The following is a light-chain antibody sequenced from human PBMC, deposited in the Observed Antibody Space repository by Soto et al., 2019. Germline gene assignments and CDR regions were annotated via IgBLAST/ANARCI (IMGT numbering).Light chain of an antibody. Sequence: QSVLTQPASVSDSPGQSITISCTGTSSDVGGSNFVSWYQQHPGKPPKLIIYDVANRPSGVSNRFSGSKSGSTASLIISRLQTEDEADYYCVSYTSSTTYVFGTATKVTV. J-gene: IGLJ1*01. V-gene: IGLV2-14*03. CDR1: SSDVGGSNF. CDR3: VSYTSSTTYV. CDR2: DVA.